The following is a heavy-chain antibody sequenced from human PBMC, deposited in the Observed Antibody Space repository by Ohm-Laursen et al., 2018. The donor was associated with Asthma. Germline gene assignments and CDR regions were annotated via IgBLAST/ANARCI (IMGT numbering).Heavy chain of an antibody. D-gene: IGHD2-21*02. CDR3: AIGEDDIGDSGWFEH. CDR2: IWYGGTNK. J-gene: IGHJ5*02. CDR1: GFTFTSYD. Sequence: SLRLSCAASGFTFTSYDMYWVRQAPGKGLEFVAVIWYGGTNKYYADSVQGRFTISRGIAKNTLYLQMNSLRAEDMALYYCAIGEDDIGDSGWFEHWGQGTLVTVSS. V-gene: IGHV3-33*08.